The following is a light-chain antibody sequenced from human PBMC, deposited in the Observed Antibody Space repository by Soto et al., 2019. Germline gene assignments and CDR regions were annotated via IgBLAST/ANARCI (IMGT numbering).Light chain of an antibody. J-gene: IGKJ5*01. CDR3: QQYQSWPIT. V-gene: IGKV3-15*01. CDR1: QSANTG. CDR2: AAS. Sequence: EIVMTQSPATLSVSPGERATLSCTASQSANTGLAWYQQKPGQAPRLLIYAASTRATGIPARFSGSGSGTEFTLSFSSLQSEDFAVYHCQQYQSWPITFGQGTRLEIE.